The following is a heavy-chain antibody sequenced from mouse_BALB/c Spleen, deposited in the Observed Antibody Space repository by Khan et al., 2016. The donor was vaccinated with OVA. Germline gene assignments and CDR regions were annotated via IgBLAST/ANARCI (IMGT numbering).Heavy chain of an antibody. V-gene: IGHV2-6-7*01. J-gene: IGHJ3*01. CDR1: GFSLTNYG. Sequence: QVQLKESGPGLVAPSQSLSITCTVSGFSLTNYGVNWVRQPPGKGLEWLGMIWGDGSTDYNSALKSRLSISKDNSKSQVFLKMNSLQTDDSARYYGARDRDGNYEFAYWGQGTLVTVSA. CDR2: IWGDGST. CDR3: ARDRDGNYEFAY. D-gene: IGHD2-1*01.